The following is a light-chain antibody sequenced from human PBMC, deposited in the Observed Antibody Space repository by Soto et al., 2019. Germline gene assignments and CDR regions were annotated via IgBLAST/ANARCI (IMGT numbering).Light chain of an antibody. CDR3: QQSYSTPWT. CDR2: AAS. CDR1: QSISSY. Sequence: DIQMTQSPSSLSASVGDRVTITCRASQSISSYLNWYQQNPGKAPKLLIYAASSLQSGVPSRFSGSGSGTDFNLTISSLQPEDFATYYCQQSYSTPWTFGQGTKVEIK. J-gene: IGKJ1*01. V-gene: IGKV1-39*01.